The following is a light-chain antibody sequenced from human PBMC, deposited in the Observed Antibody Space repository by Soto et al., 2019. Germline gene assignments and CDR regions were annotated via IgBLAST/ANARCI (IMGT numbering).Light chain of an antibody. CDR2: LNSDGSH. J-gene: IGLJ3*02. CDR3: QTWGTGMGV. CDR1: SGHSSYA. Sequence: QLVLTQSPSASASLGASVKLTCTLSSGHSSYAIAWHQQQPEKGPRYLMKLNSDGSHSKGDGIPDRFSGSSSGAERYLTISSLQSEDEADYYCQTWGTGMGVFGGGTKLTV. V-gene: IGLV4-69*01.